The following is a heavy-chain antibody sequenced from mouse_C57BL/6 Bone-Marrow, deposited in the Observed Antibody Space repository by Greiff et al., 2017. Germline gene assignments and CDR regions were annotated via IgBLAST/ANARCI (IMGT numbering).Heavy chain of an antibody. J-gene: IGHJ4*01. CDR2: LWRGGST. V-gene: IGHV2-2*01. CDR3: ARGRDYNSSSYNYAMDY. D-gene: IGHD1-1*01. Sequence: VQLQQSGPGLVKPSQSLSITCTVSGFSLTSYGVHWVSPSTGKGLEWLGVLWRGGSTDYNAAFISRLGISKDNSKSQVFFKMNSLKADDTAIYYCARGRDYNSSSYNYAMDYWGQGTSVTVSS. CDR1: GFSLTSYG.